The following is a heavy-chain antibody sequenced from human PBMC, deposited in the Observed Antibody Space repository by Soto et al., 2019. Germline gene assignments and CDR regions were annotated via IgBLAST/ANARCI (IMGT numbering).Heavy chain of an antibody. CDR2: INPSGGST. V-gene: IGHV1-46*01. Sequence: ASVKVSCKASGYTFTSYYMHWVRQAPGQGLEWMGIINPSGGSTSYAQKFQGRVTMTRDTSTSTVYMELSSLRSEDTAVYYCARVGSPAYCGGDCWGYYFDYCGQRTLVTVSS. D-gene: IGHD2-21*02. CDR1: GYTFTSYY. J-gene: IGHJ4*02. CDR3: ARVGSPAYCGGDCWGYYFDY.